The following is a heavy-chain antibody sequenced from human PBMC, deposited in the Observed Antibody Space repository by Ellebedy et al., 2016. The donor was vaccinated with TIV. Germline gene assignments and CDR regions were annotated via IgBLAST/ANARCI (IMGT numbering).Heavy chain of an antibody. D-gene: IGHD6-19*01. J-gene: IGHJ5*02. CDR1: GGSISSSDYY. CDR3: ARHYTGYSSGWPATFDP. Sequence: MPSETLSLTCTVSGGSISSSDYYWGWLRQPPGKGLEWIGTIYYSGNTYYNPSLKSRVTIPVDTSKNQFSLKLSSVTAADTAVYYCARHYTGYSSGWPATFDPWGQGTLVTVSS. V-gene: IGHV4-39*01. CDR2: IYYSGNT.